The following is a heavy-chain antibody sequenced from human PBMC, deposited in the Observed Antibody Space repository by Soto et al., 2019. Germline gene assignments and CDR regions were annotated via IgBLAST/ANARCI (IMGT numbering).Heavy chain of an antibody. D-gene: IGHD6-6*01. Sequence: PSEILSLTCTVSGGSVSSGSYYWSWIRQPPGKGLEWIGYIYYSGSTNYNPSLKSRVTISVDTSKNQFSLKLSSVTAADTAVYYCARERAYSSYLDYWGQGTLVTVSS. V-gene: IGHV4-61*01. J-gene: IGHJ4*02. CDR2: IYYSGST. CDR3: ARERAYSSYLDY. CDR1: GGSVSSGSYY.